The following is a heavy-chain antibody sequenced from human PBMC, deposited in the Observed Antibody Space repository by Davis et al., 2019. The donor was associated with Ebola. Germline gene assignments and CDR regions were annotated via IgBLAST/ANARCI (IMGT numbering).Heavy chain of an antibody. J-gene: IGHJ4*02. CDR3: AADMWFGHSLSWGHFNY. CDR2: LDPQNIET. D-gene: IGHD3-10*01. Sequence: AASVKVSCKVSGSTLTDLSIHWVRQAPGKGLEWVGGLDPQNIETVYAQKFQGRVTMTEDPSTDTAYMELSSLRSDDTAVFYCAADMWFGHSLSWGHFNYWGQGTLVTVSS. V-gene: IGHV1-24*01. CDR1: GSTLTDLS.